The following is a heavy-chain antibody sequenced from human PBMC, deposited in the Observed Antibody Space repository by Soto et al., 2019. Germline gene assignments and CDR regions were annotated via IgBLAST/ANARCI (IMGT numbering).Heavy chain of an antibody. CDR1: GFIFSNFG. J-gene: IGHJ6*02. CDR3: ARDPRTACASAMDV. D-gene: IGHD1-1*01. CDR2: VWYDGSNG. V-gene: IGHV3-33*01. Sequence: GGSLRLSCAASGFIFSNFGMHWVRQAPGKGLEWVAGVWYDGSNGVSADSVKGRFTIPRDNSKNTLYLQMTSLRAEDTAVYYCARDPRTACASAMDVWRQGTTVTVSS.